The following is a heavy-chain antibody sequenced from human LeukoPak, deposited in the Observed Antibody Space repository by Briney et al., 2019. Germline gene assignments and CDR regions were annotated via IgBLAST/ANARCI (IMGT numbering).Heavy chain of an antibody. CDR2: ISYDGSNK. V-gene: IGHV3-30-3*01. D-gene: IGHD4-17*01. Sequence: GGSLRLSCAASGFTFSSYAMHWVRQAPGKGLEWVAVISYDGSNKYYADSVKGRFTISRDNSKNTLYLQMNSLRAEDTAVYYCAREGVIPGSTVPRGYFDYWGQGTLVTVSS. CDR3: AREGVIPGSTVPRGYFDY. CDR1: GFTFSSYA. J-gene: IGHJ4*02.